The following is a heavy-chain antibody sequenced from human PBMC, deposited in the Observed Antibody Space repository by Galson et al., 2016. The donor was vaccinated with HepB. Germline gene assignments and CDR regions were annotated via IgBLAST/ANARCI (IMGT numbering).Heavy chain of an antibody. D-gene: IGHD2-15*01. Sequence: SVKVSCKASGYPFTAYYTHWVRQAPGKGLEWVGWINPNGGVTNYAQKFQGRVTLTTDTSISTAYMEISRLTSDDTAVYHCARMSHFSGQNYVAFDIWGQWTMVTVSS. CDR1: GYPFTAYY. CDR3: ARMSHFSGQNYVAFDI. CDR2: INPNGGVT. J-gene: IGHJ3*02. V-gene: IGHV1-2*02.